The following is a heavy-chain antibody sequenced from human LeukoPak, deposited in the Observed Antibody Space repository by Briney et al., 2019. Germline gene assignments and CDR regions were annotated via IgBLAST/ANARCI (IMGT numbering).Heavy chain of an antibody. Sequence: GRSLRLSCAASGFTFSSYAMHWVRQAPGKGLEWVAVISYDGSNKYYADSVKGRFTISRDNSKNTLYLQMNSLRADDTAVYYCAREGGFCASSTCEPFDIWGQGTLITVSS. CDR3: AREGGFCASSTCEPFDI. CDR1: GFTFSSYA. D-gene: IGHD2-2*03. J-gene: IGHJ4*02. CDR2: ISYDGSNK. V-gene: IGHV3-30-3*01.